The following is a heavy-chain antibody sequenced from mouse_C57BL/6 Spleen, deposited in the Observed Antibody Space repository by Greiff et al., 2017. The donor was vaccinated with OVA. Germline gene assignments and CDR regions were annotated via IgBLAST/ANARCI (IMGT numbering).Heavy chain of an antibody. V-gene: IGHV1-26*01. CDR3: ARRAQALDY. CDR2: INPKNGGT. J-gene: IGHJ2*01. D-gene: IGHD3-2*02. Sequence: VQLQQSGPELVKPGASVKISCKASGYTFTDYYMNWVKQSHGKSLEWIGDINPKNGGTSYNQKFKGKATFTVDKSSSTAYMELRSLTSEDSAVYYCARRAQALDYWGQGTTLTVSS. CDR1: GYTFTDYY.